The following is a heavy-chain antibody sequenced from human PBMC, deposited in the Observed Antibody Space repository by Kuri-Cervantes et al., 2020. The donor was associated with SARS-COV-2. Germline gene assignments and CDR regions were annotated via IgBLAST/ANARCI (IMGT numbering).Heavy chain of an antibody. CDR3: AKPKQWFRELSGFMDV. Sequence: GESLKISCAASGFTFSNSDMNWAHQAPGKGLEWVSGVSWNGSRTHYADSVKGRFNIFRDNSQNTLYLQMNRLRAEDTAIYYCAKPKQWFRELSGFMDVWGKGTTVTVSS. V-gene: IGHV3-35*01. J-gene: IGHJ6*03. CDR2: VSWNGSRT. D-gene: IGHD3-10*01. CDR1: GFTFSNSD.